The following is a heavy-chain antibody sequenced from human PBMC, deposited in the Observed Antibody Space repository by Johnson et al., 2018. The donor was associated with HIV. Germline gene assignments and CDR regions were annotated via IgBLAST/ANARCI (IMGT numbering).Heavy chain of an antibody. J-gene: IGHJ3*02. Sequence: VQLVESGGGVVQPGRSLRLSCAASGFTFSSYAMHWVRQAPGKGLEWVAVISYDGSNKYYADSVKGRFIISRDTSKNTLYLQMNSLRAEDTAVYYCARETAYCGGDCSGAFDIWGQGTMVTVSS. CDR3: ARETAYCGGDCSGAFDI. V-gene: IGHV3-30-3*01. CDR1: GFTFSSYA. CDR2: ISYDGSNK. D-gene: IGHD2-21*01.